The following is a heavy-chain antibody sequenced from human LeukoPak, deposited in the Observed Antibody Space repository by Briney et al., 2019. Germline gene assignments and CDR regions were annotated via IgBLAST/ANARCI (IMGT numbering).Heavy chain of an antibody. D-gene: IGHD6-19*01. V-gene: IGHV1-69*05. J-gene: IGHJ1*01. CDR1: GGTFSSYA. CDR2: IIPIFGTA. CDR3: ARDPVRGWPSAEYFQH. Sequence: LVQSGAEVKQPGSLVKVSCKASGGTFSSYAISWVRQAPGQGLEWMGGIIPIFGTANYAQKFQGRVTITTDESTGTAYMELSSLRSEDTAVYYCARDPVRGWPSAEYFQHWGQGTLVTVSS.